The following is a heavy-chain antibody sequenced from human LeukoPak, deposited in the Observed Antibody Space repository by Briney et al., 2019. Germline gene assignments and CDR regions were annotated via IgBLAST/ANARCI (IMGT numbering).Heavy chain of an antibody. CDR1: GDSISSCY. CDR2: IFYSGST. J-gene: IGHJ4*02. V-gene: IGHV4-59*08. Sequence: SETLSLTCTVSGDSISSCYWSWIRQSSGKGLEWIGYIFYSGSTNYNPSLKSRVTMSVDTSKNQFSLKLSSVTAADMAVYYCARSSAAGSGYYYFDYWGQGTLVTVSS. D-gene: IGHD3-22*01. CDR3: ARSSAAGSGYYYFDY.